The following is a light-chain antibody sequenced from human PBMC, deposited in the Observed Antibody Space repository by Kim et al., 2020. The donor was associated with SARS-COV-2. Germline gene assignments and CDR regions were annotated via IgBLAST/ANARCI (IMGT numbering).Light chain of an antibody. CDR3: QLLGSSWWT. CDR1: RSVSSSH. Sequence: EIVLTQSPGTLSLSPGERATHPSGASRSVSSSHLVWYQQGVGKAPRCLIYGAFSRATGIPDRFSGSGSGTDFTLTISRLEREDFAVYYWQLLGSSWWTFGQGTKVDIK. J-gene: IGKJ1*01. V-gene: IGKV3-20*01. CDR2: GAF.